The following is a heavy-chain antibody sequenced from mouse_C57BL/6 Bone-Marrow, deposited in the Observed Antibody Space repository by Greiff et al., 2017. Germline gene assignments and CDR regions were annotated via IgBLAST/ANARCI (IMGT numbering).Heavy chain of an antibody. CDR1: GYTFTSYW. J-gene: IGHJ4*01. V-gene: IGHV1-59*01. CDR3: AREGYDFPYYYAMDY. Sequence: QVQLQQPGAELVRPGTSVKLSCKASGYTFTSYWMHWVKQRPGQGLEWIGVIDPSDSYTNYNQKFKGKATLTVDTSSSTAYMQLSSLTSEDSAVYYCAREGYDFPYYYAMDYWGQGTSVTDSS. CDR2: IDPSDSYT. D-gene: IGHD2-4*01.